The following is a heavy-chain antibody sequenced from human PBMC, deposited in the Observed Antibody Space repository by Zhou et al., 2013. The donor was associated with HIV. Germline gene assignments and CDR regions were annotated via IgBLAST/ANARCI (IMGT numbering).Heavy chain of an antibody. CDR3: ASRSHDLRGLTWLSDN. CDR1: GGSFENYP. J-gene: IGHJ4*02. CDR2: FLPVLGVA. Sequence: VQLVQSGTEVRKPGTSVKISCTASGGSFENYPVSWVRQAPGQGLDWVGGFLPVLGVAQFSRRFQGRVTISADKSKTVYYLEMRSLTLDDTAVYYCASRSHDLRGLTWLSDNWGQGTLVTVSS. V-gene: IGHV1-69*14. D-gene: IGHD3-22*01.